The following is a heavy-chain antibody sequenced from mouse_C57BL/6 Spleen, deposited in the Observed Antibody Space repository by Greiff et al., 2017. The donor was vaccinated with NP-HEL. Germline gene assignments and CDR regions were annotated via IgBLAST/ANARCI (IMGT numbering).Heavy chain of an antibody. Sequence: EVQLQPSVAELVRPGASVKLSCTASGFNIKNTYMHWVKQRPEQGLEWIGWLDPANGYTTYAPTFQGKAPITADTSSNTAYLQLSSLTSEDTAIYYCARGELGPACWGQGTLVTVSA. CDR1: GFNIKNTY. CDR2: LDPANGYT. D-gene: IGHD4-1*01. V-gene: IGHV14-3*01. J-gene: IGHJ3*01. CDR3: ARGELGPAC.